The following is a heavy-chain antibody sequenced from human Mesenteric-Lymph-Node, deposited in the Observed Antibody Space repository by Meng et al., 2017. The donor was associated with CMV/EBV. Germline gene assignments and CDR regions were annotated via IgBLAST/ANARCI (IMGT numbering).Heavy chain of an antibody. CDR1: GVYFSAFY. Sequence: SETLSLTCTVSGVYFSAFYWSWIRQSPGKGLEWIGYVYSSGSTNYNPSLKSRVTTSMDTSKNQLSLKLKYVTAADSAIYYCARDLRPGGLDYWGQGTLVTVSS. D-gene: IGHD4-23*01. V-gene: IGHV4-59*01. CDR3: ARDLRPGGLDY. J-gene: IGHJ4*02. CDR2: VYSSGST.